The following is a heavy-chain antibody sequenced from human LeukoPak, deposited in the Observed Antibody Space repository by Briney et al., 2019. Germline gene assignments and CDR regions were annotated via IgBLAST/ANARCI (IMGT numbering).Heavy chain of an antibody. D-gene: IGHD6-13*01. V-gene: IGHV3-11*01. Sequence: GGSLRLSCAASGFTFSDFHMSWIRQAPGKGLEWVSYISGSAGTTYYAASVKGRFTSSRDNSKNSLYLQMNSLRADDTAVYYCARAGSSSWFVNSWGQGTLVTVSS. J-gene: IGHJ4*02. CDR3: ARAGSSSWFVNS. CDR1: GFTFSDFH. CDR2: ISGSAGTT.